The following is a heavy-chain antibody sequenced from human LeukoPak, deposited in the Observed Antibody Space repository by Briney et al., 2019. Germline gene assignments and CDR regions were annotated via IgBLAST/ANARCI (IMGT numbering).Heavy chain of an antibody. J-gene: IGHJ4*02. CDR2: INQDGGEK. CDR3: ARNYD. CDR1: GFTFSSNW. V-gene: IGHV3-7*04. D-gene: IGHD3-16*01. Sequence: GGSLRLSCTASGFTFSSNWMSWVRQAPGKGLEWVANINQDGGEKYYVDSVKGRFTISRDNAKTSLYLQMNSLRAEDTAVYYCARNYDWGQGTLVTVSS.